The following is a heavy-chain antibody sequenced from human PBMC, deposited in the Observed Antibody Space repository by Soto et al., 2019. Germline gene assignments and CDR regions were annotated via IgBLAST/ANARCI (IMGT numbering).Heavy chain of an antibody. D-gene: IGHD2-2*01. V-gene: IGHV3-23*01. J-gene: IGHJ3*02. Sequence: EVRLLESGGGLVQPGGSLRLSCVASGFTFSNYAMSWVRQAPGKGLEWVSVVTGRSSSTYYADSVEGRFIISRDNSRNTLFLQMNSLGAEDTAVYYCTKHLPSKKNQRRWADAFYIWGQGTILTVSS. CDR2: VTGRSSST. CDR1: GFTFSNYA. CDR3: TKHLPSKKNQRRWADAFYI.